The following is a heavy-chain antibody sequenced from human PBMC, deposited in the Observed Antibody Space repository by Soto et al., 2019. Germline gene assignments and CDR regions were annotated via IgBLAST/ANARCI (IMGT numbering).Heavy chain of an antibody. V-gene: IGHV3-33*01. CDR1: GFTFSNYG. D-gene: IGHD2-21*01. Sequence: VGSLRLSCAASGFTFSNYGMHWVRQAPGKGLEWVAVIWYDGNNKYYADSVKGRFTISRDNSNNTLYVQMTSLGAEDTAVYYCARGLHSLFDYWGQGTLVTVSS. J-gene: IGHJ4*02. CDR3: ARGLHSLFDY. CDR2: IWYDGNNK.